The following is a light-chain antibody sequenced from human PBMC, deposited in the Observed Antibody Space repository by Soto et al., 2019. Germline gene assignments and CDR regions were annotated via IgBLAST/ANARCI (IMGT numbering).Light chain of an antibody. Sequence: SALTRPPSASGTPGQTVTISCSISSPNVGTNPVAWYQQLPGTAPKLLIYTNSQRPLGVPVRFSGSKSGTSASLAISGLQSEDEGDYYCATWDDNVYVFGPRTKVTVL. CDR1: SPNVGTNP. CDR2: TNS. V-gene: IGLV1-44*01. J-gene: IGLJ1*01. CDR3: ATWDDNVYV.